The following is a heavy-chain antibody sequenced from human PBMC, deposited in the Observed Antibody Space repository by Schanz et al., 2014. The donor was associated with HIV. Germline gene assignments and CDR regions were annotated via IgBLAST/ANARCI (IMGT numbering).Heavy chain of an antibody. V-gene: IGHV3-30*18. D-gene: IGHD3-22*01. Sequence: QVQLVESGGGVVQPGRSLRLSCVASGFTFNSYGMHWVRQAPGKGLEWVAVTSYDGTKKHYADSVKGRFTISRDNSKNSLSLLIKSLRAEDAAVYHCAKDRNYYESKYRGKGNYYYYYGMDVWGQGTTVTVSS. CDR3: AKDRNYYESKYRGKGNYYYYYGMDV. J-gene: IGHJ6*02. CDR1: GFTFNSYG. CDR2: TSYDGTKK.